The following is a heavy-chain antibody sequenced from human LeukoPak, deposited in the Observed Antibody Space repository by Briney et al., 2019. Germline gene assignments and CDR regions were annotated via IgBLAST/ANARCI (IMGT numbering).Heavy chain of an antibody. CDR3: ARGWDSSSSSGVWGWTDR. D-gene: IGHD6-13*01. CDR1: GYTFASHG. CDR2: ISVYNGDT. V-gene: IGHV1-18*04. Sequence: ASVKVSCKASGYTFASHGISGVRQAPGQGGEGMGWISVYNGDTKFAQKFQGRVTMTTDTSTSTTYMELKSLRSDDTAMYYCARGWDSSSSSGVWGWTDRWGQGTLVTVSS. J-gene: IGHJ5*02.